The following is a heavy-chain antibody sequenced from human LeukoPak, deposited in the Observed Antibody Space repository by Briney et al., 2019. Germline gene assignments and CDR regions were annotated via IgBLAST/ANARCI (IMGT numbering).Heavy chain of an antibody. CDR3: ARAGAVAGAFDI. CDR1: GISFHSHR. V-gene: IGHV3-74*01. CDR2: SRRCWSSI. Sequence: PGGSLRLYCAASGISFHSHRMRCLPQAPGKGLVWVSHSRRCWSSIDYTDAVKGRFPISRHNPKEPLYLQMDILIAGRRDFLHWARAGAVAGAFDIWGQGTMVTVSS. D-gene: IGHD3-16*01. J-gene: IGHJ3*02.